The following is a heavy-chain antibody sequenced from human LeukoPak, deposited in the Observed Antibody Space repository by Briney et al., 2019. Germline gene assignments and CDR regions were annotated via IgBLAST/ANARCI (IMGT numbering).Heavy chain of an antibody. CDR1: GFTVSSNS. V-gene: IGHV3-66*03. CDR3: AKQFQIGVNYFDY. Sequence: GGSLRLSCTVSGFTVSSNSMSWVRQAPGKGLEWVSFIYSDNTHYSDSVKGRFTISRDNSKNTLYLQMNSLRAEDTAVYYCAKQFQIGVNYFDYWGQGTPVTVSS. D-gene: IGHD3-22*01. CDR2: IYSDNT. J-gene: IGHJ4*02.